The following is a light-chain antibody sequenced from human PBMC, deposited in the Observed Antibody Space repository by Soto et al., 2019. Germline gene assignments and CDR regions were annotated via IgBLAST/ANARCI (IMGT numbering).Light chain of an antibody. CDR2: DVT. Sequence: QSVLTQPRSVSGSPGQSVTISCTGTSSDVGAYKYVSWYQQHPGKAPKLMIYDVTQRPSGVPDRFSGSKSGNTASLTISGLQAEDEADYYCCSYAGSNTNVKFGGGTTLTVL. CDR3: CSYAGSNTNVK. CDR1: SSDVGAYKY. J-gene: IGLJ2*01. V-gene: IGLV2-11*01.